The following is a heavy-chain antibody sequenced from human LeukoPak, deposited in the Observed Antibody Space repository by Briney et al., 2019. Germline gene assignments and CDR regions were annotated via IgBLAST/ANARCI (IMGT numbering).Heavy chain of an antibody. V-gene: IGHV3-23*01. CDR3: AKGVPYYDILTGYSNLDY. CDR1: GFTFSSYA. Sequence: GGSLRLSCAASGFTFSSYAMSWVRQAPGKGLEWVSAISGSCGSTYYADSVKGRFTISRDNSKNKLYLQMNSLRAEDTAVYYCAKGVPYYDILTGYSNLDYWGQGNLVTVSS. J-gene: IGHJ4*02. CDR2: ISGSCGST. D-gene: IGHD3-9*01.